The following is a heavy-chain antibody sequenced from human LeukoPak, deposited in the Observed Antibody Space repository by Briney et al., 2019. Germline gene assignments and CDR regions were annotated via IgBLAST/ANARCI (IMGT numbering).Heavy chain of an antibody. V-gene: IGHV3-74*01. CDR3: ARDRGFYGGSFDY. CDR1: GFTFSSYW. D-gene: IGHD4-23*01. CDR2: INTDGSSS. J-gene: IGHJ4*02. Sequence: GGSLRLSCSASGFTFSSYWMHWVRQAPGKGLVWVSRINTDGSSSRYADSVKGRFTISRDNSKNTLYLQMNSLRAEDTAVYYCARDRGFYGGSFDYWGQGTLVTVSS.